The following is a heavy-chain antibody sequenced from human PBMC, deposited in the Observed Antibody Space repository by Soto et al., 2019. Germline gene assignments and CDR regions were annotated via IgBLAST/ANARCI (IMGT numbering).Heavy chain of an antibody. V-gene: IGHV3-30-3*01. D-gene: IGHD3-22*01. CDR3: ARDNYYDSSGYYSSIDAFDI. Sequence: QVQLVESGGGVVQPGRSLRLSCAASGFTFSSYAMHCVRQAPGKGLEWVAVISYDGSNKYYADSVKGRFTISRDNSKNTLYLQMISLRAEDTAVYYCARDNYYDSSGYYSSIDAFDIWGQGTMVTVSS. J-gene: IGHJ3*02. CDR1: GFTFSSYA. CDR2: ISYDGSNK.